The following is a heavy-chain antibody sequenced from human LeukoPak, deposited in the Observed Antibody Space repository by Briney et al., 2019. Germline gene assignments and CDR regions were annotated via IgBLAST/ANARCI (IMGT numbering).Heavy chain of an antibody. CDR2: ISGSGGST. V-gene: IGHV3-23*01. CDR3: AKDRITIFGVVMDQ. J-gene: IGHJ4*02. D-gene: IGHD3-3*01. Sequence: PGGSLRLSCAASGFTFSSYWMSWVRQAPGKGLEWVSAISGSGGSTYYADSVKGRFTISRDNSKNTLYLQMNSLRADDTAVYYCAKDRITIFGVVMDQWGQGTLVTVSS. CDR1: GFTFSSYW.